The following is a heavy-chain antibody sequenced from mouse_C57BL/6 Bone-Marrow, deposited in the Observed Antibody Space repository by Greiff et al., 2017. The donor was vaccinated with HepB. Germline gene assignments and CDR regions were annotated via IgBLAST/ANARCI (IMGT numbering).Heavy chain of an antibody. CDR3: ARQDPYAMDY. J-gene: IGHJ4*01. CDR1: GFTFSSYG. Sequence: EVQVVESGGGLVKPGGSLKLSCAASGFTFSSYGMSWVRQTPDKGLEWVATISSGGSYTYYPDSVKGRFTISRDNAKNTLYLQMSSLKSEDTAMYYCARQDPYAMDYWGQGTSVTVSS. CDR2: ISSGGSYT. V-gene: IGHV5-6*01.